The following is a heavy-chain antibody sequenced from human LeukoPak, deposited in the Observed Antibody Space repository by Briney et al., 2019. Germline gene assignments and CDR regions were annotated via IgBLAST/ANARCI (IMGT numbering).Heavy chain of an antibody. J-gene: IGHJ6*01. CDR3: GSVVGWGNWKCYYRVMYG. D-gene: IGHD3-10*01. Sequence: RPGRSLRLSCAASGFTFSSYGMHWVRQAPGKGLEWVAVISYDGSNKYYADSVKGRFTISRDNSKNTLYLQMNSLRAEDTAVYSCGSVVGWGNWKCYYRVMYGW. CDR2: ISYDGSNK. CDR1: GFTFSSYG. V-gene: IGHV3-30*03.